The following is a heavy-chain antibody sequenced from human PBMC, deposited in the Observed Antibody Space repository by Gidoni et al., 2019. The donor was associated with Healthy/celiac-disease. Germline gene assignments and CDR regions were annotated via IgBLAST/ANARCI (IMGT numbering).Heavy chain of an antibody. Sequence: QVQLVESGGGVVQPGRSLRLSCAASGFTFSSYAMHWVRQAPGKGLEWVAVISYDGSNKYYADSVKGRFTISRDNSKNTLYLQMNSLRAEDTAVYYCARGVIAVAGTPLGYWGQGTLVTVSS. CDR2: ISYDGSNK. D-gene: IGHD6-19*01. CDR1: GFTFSSYA. J-gene: IGHJ4*02. V-gene: IGHV3-30-3*01. CDR3: ARGVIAVAGTPLGY.